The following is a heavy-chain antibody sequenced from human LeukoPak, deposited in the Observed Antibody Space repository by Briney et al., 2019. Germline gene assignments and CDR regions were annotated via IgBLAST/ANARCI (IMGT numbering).Heavy chain of an antibody. CDR1: GYSISSGYY. V-gene: IGHV4-38-2*02. J-gene: IGHJ5*02. Sequence: PSETLSLTCTVSGYSISSGYYWGWIRQPPGKGLEWIGSIYHSGSTYYNPSLKSRVTISVDTSKNQFSMKLSSVTAADTAVYYCARVTDFWSGYYAKWFAPWGQGTLVTVSS. CDR2: IYHSGST. CDR3: ARVTDFWSGYYAKWFAP. D-gene: IGHD3-3*01.